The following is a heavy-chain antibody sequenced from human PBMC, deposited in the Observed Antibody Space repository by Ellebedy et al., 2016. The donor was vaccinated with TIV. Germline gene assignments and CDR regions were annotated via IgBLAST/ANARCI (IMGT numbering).Heavy chain of an antibody. CDR3: SSDLAH. Sequence: GGSLRLSXATSGFTFRNDWMHWVRQAPGKGLVWVSRMNRDGSDIRYADSVKGRFTISRDNAKNTLYLQMNSLRAEDTAVYYCSSDLAHWGQGTLVTVSS. V-gene: IGHV3-74*01. J-gene: IGHJ4*02. CDR1: GFTFRNDW. CDR2: MNRDGSDI.